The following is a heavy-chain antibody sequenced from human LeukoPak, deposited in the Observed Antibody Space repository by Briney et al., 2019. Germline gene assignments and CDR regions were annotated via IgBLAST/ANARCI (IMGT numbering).Heavy chain of an antibody. Sequence: SETLSLTCTVSGGSISSYYRSWIRQPPGKGLEWIGYIYYSGSTNYNPSLKSRVTISVDTSKNQFSLKLSSVTAADTAVYYCARDHAYYYYYMDVWGKGTTVTISS. CDR3: ARDHAYYYYYMDV. V-gene: IGHV4-59*12. CDR2: IYYSGST. J-gene: IGHJ6*03. CDR1: GGSISSYY.